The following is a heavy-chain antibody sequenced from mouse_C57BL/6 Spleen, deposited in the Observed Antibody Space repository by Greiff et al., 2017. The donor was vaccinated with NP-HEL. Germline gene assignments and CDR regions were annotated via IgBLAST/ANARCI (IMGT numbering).Heavy chain of an antibody. CDR1: GYSITSGYY. Sequence: EVKLQESGPGLVKPSQSLSLTCSVTGYSITSGYYWNWIRQFPGNKLEWMGYISYDGSNNYNPSLKNRISITRDTSKNQFFLKLNSVTTEDTATYYCAREGGYYGYDWFAYWGQGTLVTVSA. D-gene: IGHD2-2*01. CDR2: ISYDGSN. V-gene: IGHV3-6*01. CDR3: AREGGYYGYDWFAY. J-gene: IGHJ3*01.